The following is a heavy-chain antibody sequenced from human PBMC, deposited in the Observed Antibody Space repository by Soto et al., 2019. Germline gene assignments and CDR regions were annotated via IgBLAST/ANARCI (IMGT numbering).Heavy chain of an antibody. CDR2: IYHSGST. J-gene: IGHJ4*02. V-gene: IGHV4-4*02. CDR1: GGSISSSNW. D-gene: IGHD3-22*01. CDR3: ERILVAVTGDFDY. Sequence: PSETLSLTCAVSGGSISSSNWWSWVRQPPGKGLEWIGEIYHSGSTNYNPSLKSRVTISVDKSKNQFSLKLSSVTAADTAVYYCERILVAVTGDFDYWGQGTQVTVSS.